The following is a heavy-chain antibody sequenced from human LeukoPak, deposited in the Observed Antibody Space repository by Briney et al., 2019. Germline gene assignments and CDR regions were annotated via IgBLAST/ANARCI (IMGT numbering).Heavy chain of an antibody. CDR2: INPNSGGT. Sequence: ASGKVSCKASGYTFTGYYMHWVRQAPGQGLEWMGWINPNSGGTNYAQKFQGRVTMTRDTSISTAYMELSRLRSDDTAVYYCARDPYSSSWYRAEYFQHWGQGTLVTVSS. CDR1: GYTFTGYY. V-gene: IGHV1-2*02. J-gene: IGHJ1*01. CDR3: ARDPYSSSWYRAEYFQH. D-gene: IGHD6-13*01.